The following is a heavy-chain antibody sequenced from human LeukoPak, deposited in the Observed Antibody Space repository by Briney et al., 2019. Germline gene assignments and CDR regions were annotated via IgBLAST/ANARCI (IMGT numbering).Heavy chain of an antibody. CDR2: IYYSGST. CDR3: ARVSREDTAMVNYFDY. CDR1: GGSISSGDYY. V-gene: IGHV4-30-4*08. J-gene: IGHJ4*02. D-gene: IGHD5-18*01. Sequence: PSETLPLTCTVSGGSISSGDYYWSWIRRPPGKGLEWIGYIYYSGSTYYNPSLKSRVTISVDTSKNQFSLKLSSVTAADTAVYYCARVSREDTAMVNYFDYWGQGTLVTVSS.